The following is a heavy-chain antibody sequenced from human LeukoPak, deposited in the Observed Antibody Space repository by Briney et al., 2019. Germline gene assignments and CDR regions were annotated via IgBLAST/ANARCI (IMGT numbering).Heavy chain of an antibody. Sequence: SETLSLTCTVSGGSISSSYYYWGWIRQPPGKGLEWIGSIYYSGSTYYNPSLKSRVTISVDTSKNQFSLKLRSVTAADTAVYYCAAVSGGAFDIWGQGTMVTVSS. D-gene: IGHD3-10*01. V-gene: IGHV4-39*01. CDR2: IYYSGST. J-gene: IGHJ3*02. CDR1: GGSISSSYYY. CDR3: AAVSGGAFDI.